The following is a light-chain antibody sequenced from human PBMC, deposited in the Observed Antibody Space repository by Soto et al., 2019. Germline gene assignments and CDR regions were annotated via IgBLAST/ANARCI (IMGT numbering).Light chain of an antibody. CDR3: QQYNNWWT. CDR2: DAS. CDR1: QSVGDSY. V-gene: IGKV3D-20*02. J-gene: IGKJ1*01. Sequence: EFLLTQSPGILSLSPGERATLSCRASQSVGDSYLAWYQQKPGQAPRLLIYDASNRAPGIPDRFSGSGSGTDFALTISRLEPQDFAVYYCQQYNNWWTFGQGTKVDIK.